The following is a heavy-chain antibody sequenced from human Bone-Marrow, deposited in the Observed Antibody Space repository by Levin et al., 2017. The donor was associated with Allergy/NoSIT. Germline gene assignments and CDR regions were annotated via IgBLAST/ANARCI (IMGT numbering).Heavy chain of an antibody. CDR2: ISYDGSNK. CDR1: GFTFSSYG. CDR3: AKDAPKPH. Sequence: GGSLRLSCAASGFTFSSYGMHWVRQAPGKGLEWVAVISYDGSNKYYADSVKGRFTISRDNSKNTLYLQMNSLRAEDTAVYYCAKDAPKPHWGQGTLVTVSS. J-gene: IGHJ4*02. V-gene: IGHV3-30*18.